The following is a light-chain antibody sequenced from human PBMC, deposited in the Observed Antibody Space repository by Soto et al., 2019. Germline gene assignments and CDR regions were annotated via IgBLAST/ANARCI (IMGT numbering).Light chain of an antibody. Sequence: QSALTQPASVSGSPGQSITIPCTGTSSDVGGYNHVSWYQQQPGQAPKVVIYEVSYRPSGGSNRFSVSKSGNTASLTISGLQSEDEADYYCSSYTSTTTQYVFGTGPKVTVL. CDR2: EVS. CDR3: SSYTSTTTQYV. CDR1: SSDVGGYNH. J-gene: IGLJ1*01. V-gene: IGLV2-14*01.